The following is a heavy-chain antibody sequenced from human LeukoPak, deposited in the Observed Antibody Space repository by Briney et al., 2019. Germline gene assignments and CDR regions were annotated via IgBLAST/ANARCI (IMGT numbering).Heavy chain of an antibody. D-gene: IGHD3-3*01. CDR1: GGSISGYY. Sequence: PSETLSLTCTVSGGSISGYYWSWIRQPPGKGLEWIGYIYFSGSTKYNPSLKSRVTISVDTSKNQFSLKLSSVTAADTAVYYCARLARHTILVGAFDIWGQGTMVTVSS. J-gene: IGHJ3*02. CDR3: ARLARHTILVGAFDI. V-gene: IGHV4-59*08. CDR2: IYFSGST.